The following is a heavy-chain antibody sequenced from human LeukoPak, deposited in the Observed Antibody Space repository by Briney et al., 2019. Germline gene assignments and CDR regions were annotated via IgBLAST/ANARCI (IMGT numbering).Heavy chain of an antibody. CDR1: GYTFTSYG. D-gene: IGHD3-3*01. CDR2: ISAYKGNT. V-gene: IGHV1-18*01. J-gene: IGHJ6*03. CDR3: ARAMSAPYYYYMDV. Sequence: ASVQVSCKASGYTFTSYGISWVGQAPGQGGEWMGWISAYKGNTNYAQKLQGRVTMPTDTSTSTAYMELRSLRSDDTAVYYCARAMSAPYYYYMDVWGKGTTVTVSS.